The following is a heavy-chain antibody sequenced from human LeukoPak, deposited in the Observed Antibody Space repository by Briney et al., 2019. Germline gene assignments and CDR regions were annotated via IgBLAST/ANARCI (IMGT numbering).Heavy chain of an antibody. CDR1: GGSFSGYY. CDR2: INHSGAI. J-gene: IGHJ4*02. CDR3: TRGGYGPGSHYRL. Sequence: PSETLSLTRAFYGGSFSGYYWSWIRQSPGKGLKWIGEINHSGAIDYNTSLKRRVTISVDTSKNQFSLNLNSVTAADTAVYYCTRGGYGPGSHYRLWRQATLVTVSS. D-gene: IGHD3-10*01. V-gene: IGHV4-34*01.